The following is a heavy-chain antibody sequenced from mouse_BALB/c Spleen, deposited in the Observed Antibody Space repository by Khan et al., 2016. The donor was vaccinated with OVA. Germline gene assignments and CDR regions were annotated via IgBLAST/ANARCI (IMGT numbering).Heavy chain of an antibody. CDR2: ISYSGVT. Sequence: EVQLQESGPGLVKPSQSLSLTCTVTGYSITSGYAWNWIRQFPGNKMEWMGYISYSGVTSSTPSLKSRISITRDKSKNQFFLQLNSVTTEDTATYYSARGNYYGYYFDYWGQGTTLTVSA. CDR3: ARGNYYGYYFDY. CDR1: GYSITSGYA. J-gene: IGHJ2*01. V-gene: IGHV3-2*02. D-gene: IGHD1-1*01.